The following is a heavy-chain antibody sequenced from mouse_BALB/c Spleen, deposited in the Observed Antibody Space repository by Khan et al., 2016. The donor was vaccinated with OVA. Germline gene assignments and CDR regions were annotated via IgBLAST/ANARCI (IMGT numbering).Heavy chain of an antibody. Sequence: EVELVESGGDVVKPGGSLKLSCAASGFTFSTYGMSWVRQTPDKRLEWVATVSTGGHYTYYPDTVKGRFTISGDNAKNTLYLQISSLKSEDTAMFYCARLAYYYDSEGFAYWGQGTLFTVSA. J-gene: IGHJ3*01. V-gene: IGHV5-6*01. CDR3: ARLAYYYDSEGFAY. D-gene: IGHD1-1*01. CDR1: GFTFSTYG. CDR2: VSTGGHYT.